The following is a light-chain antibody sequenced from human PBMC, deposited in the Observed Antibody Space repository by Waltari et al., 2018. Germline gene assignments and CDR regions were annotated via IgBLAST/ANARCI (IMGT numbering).Light chain of an antibody. V-gene: IGLV4-69*01. Sequence: QLVLTQSPSASVSLGASVKLTCTLSSGHSSNVIAWHQKQPEKGPRYLMKVNSDGSHSKGDETPDRFSGSSSGAERYLTISNLQPEDEADYYCQTGGHGTWVFGGGTKVTVL. CDR1: SGHSSNV. J-gene: IGLJ3*02. CDR3: QTGGHGTWV. CDR2: VNSDGSH.